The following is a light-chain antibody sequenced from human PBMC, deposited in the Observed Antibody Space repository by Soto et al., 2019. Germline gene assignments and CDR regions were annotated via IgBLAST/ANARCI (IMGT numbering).Light chain of an antibody. CDR3: CSYAGSSTSWV. J-gene: IGLJ3*02. CDR2: EVN. V-gene: IGLV2-23*02. CDR1: SSDLGSYNL. Sequence: QSALTQPASVSGSPGQSLTISCTGTSSDLGSYNLVSWYQQHPGKAPKLMIYEVNKRPSGVSNRFSASKSGNTASLTISGLQAEDEADYYCCSYAGSSTSWVFGRGTQLTVL.